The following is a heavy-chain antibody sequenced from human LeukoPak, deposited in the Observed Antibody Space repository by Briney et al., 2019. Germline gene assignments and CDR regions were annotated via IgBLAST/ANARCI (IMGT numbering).Heavy chain of an antibody. D-gene: IGHD6-19*01. Sequence: GGSLRLSCAASGFTFSSYAMSWVRQAPGKGLEWVSAISGRGGSTYYADSVKGRFTISRDKSKNTVYVQMNSLRAEDTAVYYCAKDSSGWLENFQHWGQGTLVTVSS. J-gene: IGHJ1*01. CDR2: ISGRGGST. CDR1: GFTFSSYA. CDR3: AKDSSGWLENFQH. V-gene: IGHV3-23*01.